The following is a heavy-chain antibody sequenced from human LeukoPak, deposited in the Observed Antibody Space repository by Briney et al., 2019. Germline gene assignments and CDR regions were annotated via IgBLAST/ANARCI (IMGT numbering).Heavy chain of an antibody. J-gene: IGHJ4*02. Sequence: PGGSLRLSCAASGFTFSSYSMNWVRQAPGKGLEWVSSISSSSSYIYYADSVKGRFTISRDNAKNSLYLQMNSLRAEDTAVYYCARDPADYDSSGYPDYWGQGTLVTVSS. V-gene: IGHV3-21*01. CDR1: GFTFSSYS. CDR2: ISSSSSYI. CDR3: ARDPADYDSSGYPDY. D-gene: IGHD3-22*01.